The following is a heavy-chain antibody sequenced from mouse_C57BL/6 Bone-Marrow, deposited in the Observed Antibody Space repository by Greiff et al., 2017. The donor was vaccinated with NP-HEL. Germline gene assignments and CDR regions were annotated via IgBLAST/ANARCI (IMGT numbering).Heavy chain of an antibody. Sequence: EVNVVESGGDLVKPGGSLKLSCAASGFTFSSYGMSWVRQTPDKRLEWVATISSGGSYTYYPDSVQGRFTISRDNAKNTLYLQMSSLKSEDTAMYYCARQSSGYSYYFDYWGQGTTLTVSS. V-gene: IGHV5-6*01. CDR3: ARQSSGYSYYFDY. CDR2: ISSGGSYT. CDR1: GFTFSSYG. D-gene: IGHD3-2*02. J-gene: IGHJ2*01.